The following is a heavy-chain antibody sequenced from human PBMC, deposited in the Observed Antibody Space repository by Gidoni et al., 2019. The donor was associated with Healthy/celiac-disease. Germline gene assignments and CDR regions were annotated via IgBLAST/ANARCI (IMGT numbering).Heavy chain of an antibody. Sequence: EVQLVESGGGLVQPGGSLRLSCAASGFTFSSYEMNWVRQAPGKGLAWVSYISSSGSTIYYADSVKGRFTISRDNAKNSLYLQMNSLRAEDTAVYYCARLNWYYYDSSGYDRPNAFDIWGQGTMVTVSS. CDR3: ARLNWYYYDSSGYDRPNAFDI. J-gene: IGHJ3*02. CDR2: ISSSGSTI. D-gene: IGHD3-22*01. CDR1: GFTFSSYE. V-gene: IGHV3-48*03.